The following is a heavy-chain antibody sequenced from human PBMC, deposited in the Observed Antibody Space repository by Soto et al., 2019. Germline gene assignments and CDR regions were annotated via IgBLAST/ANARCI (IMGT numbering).Heavy chain of an antibody. CDR2: TYYRSKWYN. V-gene: IGHV6-1*01. CDR1: GDSVSSNSAA. J-gene: IGHJ3*02. Sequence: SQTLSLTCAISGDSVSSNSAAWNWIRQSPSRGLEWLGRTYYRSKWYNDYAVSVKSRITINPDTSKNQFSLQLNSVTPEDTAVYYCARDWVDKNKPPKRGYCTNGVCYKAFDIWGQGTMVTVSS. CDR3: ARDWVDKNKPPKRGYCTNGVCYKAFDI. D-gene: IGHD2-8*01.